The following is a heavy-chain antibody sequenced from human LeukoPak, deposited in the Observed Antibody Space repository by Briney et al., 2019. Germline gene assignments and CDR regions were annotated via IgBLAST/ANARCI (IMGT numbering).Heavy chain of an antibody. CDR3: ARQASCGSIRCYPFDY. D-gene: IGHD2-2*01. CDR1: GGSISGDY. J-gene: IGHJ4*02. Sequence: SETLSLTCTVSGGSISGDYWSWSRQPPGKGLEWIXYIYYSGSTNYNPSLKSRVTISVDTSKNQFSLKLSSVTSADTAVYYCARQASCGSIRCYPFDYWGQGTLVTVSS. V-gene: IGHV4-59*08. CDR2: IYYSGST.